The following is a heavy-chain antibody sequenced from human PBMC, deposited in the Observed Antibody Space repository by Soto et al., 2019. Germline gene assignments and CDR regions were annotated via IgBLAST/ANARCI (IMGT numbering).Heavy chain of an antibody. CDR1: GFTFSDFA. CDR3: AKMEGMDPWLYSFDY. J-gene: IGHJ4*02. Sequence: EVQVLESGGGLVQPGGSLRLSCAATGFTFSDFAMSWVRQAPGKGLEWVSRIYGGGNGPHYADSVKGRVTISRDNSQNTLYLPTTSLRAEDTAVYYCAKMEGMDPWLYSFDYWGQGTLVTVSS. CDR2: IYGGGNGP. D-gene: IGHD6-19*01. V-gene: IGHV3-23*01.